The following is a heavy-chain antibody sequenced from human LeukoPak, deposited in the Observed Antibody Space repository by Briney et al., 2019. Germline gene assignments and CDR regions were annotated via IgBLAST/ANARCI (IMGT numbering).Heavy chain of an antibody. CDR2: IKSDGST. CDR3: ARAPSEIGGYYPEYFRH. V-gene: IGHV3-74*01. J-gene: IGHJ1*01. D-gene: IGHD3-22*01. Sequence: PGGSLRLSCAASGFTFSSYWMHWVRQAPGKGLVWVSRIKSDGSTNYADSVKGRFTISRDNAKNTVSLQMNSLRAEDPGVYYCARAPSEIGGYYPEYFRHWGQGTLVTVSS. CDR1: GFTFSSYW.